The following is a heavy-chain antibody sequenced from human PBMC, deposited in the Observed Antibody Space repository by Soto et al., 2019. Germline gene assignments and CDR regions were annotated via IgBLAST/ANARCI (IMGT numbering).Heavy chain of an antibody. CDR1: GGSISSGGYY. J-gene: IGHJ4*02. Sequence: QVQLQESGPGLVKPSQTLSLTCTVSGGSISSGGYYWSWIRQHPGKGLEWIGYIYYSGSTYYNPSLKCRVTISVDTSKNQFSLKLSSGTAADTAVYYCARGRSSTSPYPIGYWGQGTLVAVSS. CDR2: IYYSGST. V-gene: IGHV4-31*03. D-gene: IGHD2-2*01. CDR3: ARGRSSTSPYPIGY.